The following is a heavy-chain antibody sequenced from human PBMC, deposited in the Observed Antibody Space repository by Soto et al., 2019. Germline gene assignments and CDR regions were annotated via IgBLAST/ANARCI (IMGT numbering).Heavy chain of an antibody. CDR3: ARGETTTLSYYYYYGMDV. CDR2: IYYSGST. J-gene: IGHJ6*02. Sequence: QVQLQESGPGLVKPSQTLSLTCTVSGGSISSGDYYWSWIRQPPGKGLEWIGYIYYSGSTYYNPSLKSRVTISVDTSKNQFSLKLSSVTAADTAVYYCARGETTTLSYYYYYGMDVWGQGTTVTVSS. V-gene: IGHV4-30-4*01. D-gene: IGHD4-4*01. CDR1: GGSISSGDYY.